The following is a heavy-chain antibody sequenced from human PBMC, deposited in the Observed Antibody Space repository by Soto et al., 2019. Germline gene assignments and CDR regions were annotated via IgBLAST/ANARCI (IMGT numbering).Heavy chain of an antibody. J-gene: IGHJ6*02. CDR3: AMVDVYVTPSPQDV. D-gene: IGHD3-16*01. CDR1: GYSFTRYG. CDR2: INAYNGNT. Sequence: QVHLVQSGAEVKNPGASVKVSCKASGYSFTRYGIGWARQAPGQGLEWMGWINAYNGNTNYAQNLQGRLTLTTDTSTTTAYMELRSLRSNDTAIYYCAMVDVYVTPSPQDVWGQGTTVTVFS. V-gene: IGHV1-18*01.